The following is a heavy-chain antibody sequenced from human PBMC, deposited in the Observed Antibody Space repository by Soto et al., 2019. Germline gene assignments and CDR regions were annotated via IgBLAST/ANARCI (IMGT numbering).Heavy chain of an antibody. J-gene: IGHJ5*02. CDR2: IYYSGSA. V-gene: IGHV4-39*01. CDR1: GGSVSDGGSF. CDR3: ARRIAASGAYDP. D-gene: IGHD6-13*01. Sequence: QLQLQESGPGLVKPSETLSLTCTVSGGSVSDGGSFWGWIRQPPGKGLEWIGAIYYSGSAYYNTSLQSRVSMYVDTSKNQLSLKLISVTAADTAVYFCARRIAASGAYDPWGQGTQVTVSS.